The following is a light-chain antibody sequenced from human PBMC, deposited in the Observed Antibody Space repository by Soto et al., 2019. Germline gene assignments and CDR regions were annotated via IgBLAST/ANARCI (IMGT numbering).Light chain of an antibody. CDR3: YSYTTSSTYV. CDR1: SSDVGAYNY. Sequence: QSVLTQPASVSGSPGQSITISCTGTSSDVGAYNYVSWYQQHPAKIPKLMIYHVSNRPPGVSDRFSGSKSGNTASLTISGLQAEDEADYYCYSYTTSSTYVFGTGTKVTVL. J-gene: IGLJ1*01. V-gene: IGLV2-14*01. CDR2: HVS.